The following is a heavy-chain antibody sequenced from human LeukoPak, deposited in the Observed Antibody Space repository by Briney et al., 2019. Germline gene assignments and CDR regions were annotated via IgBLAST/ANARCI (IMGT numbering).Heavy chain of an antibody. J-gene: IGHJ6*03. Sequence: ASVKVSCKASGYTFTSYYMHWVRQAPGQGLKWMGWISAYNGNTNYAQKLQGRVTMTTDTSTSTAYMELRSLRSDDTAVYYCARRDYGDYAGDYYYYMDVWGKGTTVTVSS. CDR1: GYTFTSYY. CDR3: ARRDYGDYAGDYYYYMDV. CDR2: ISAYNGNT. V-gene: IGHV1-18*04. D-gene: IGHD4-17*01.